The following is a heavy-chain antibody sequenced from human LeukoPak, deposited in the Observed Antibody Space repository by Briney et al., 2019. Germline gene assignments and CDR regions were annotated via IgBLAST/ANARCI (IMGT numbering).Heavy chain of an antibody. CDR3: AKSPDLTMIVVVYY. J-gene: IGHJ4*02. D-gene: IGHD3-22*01. CDR2: IIGIGGST. V-gene: IGHV3-23*01. CDR1: GCTFSSYA. Sequence: PGGSLKLSCAASGCTFSSYAISWVRQAPGKGLEWVGAIIGIGGSTYYAHSLKGRFTISRDKSKNTLYLQMNSLRAEDTAVYYCAKSPDLTMIVVVYYWGQGTLVTVSS.